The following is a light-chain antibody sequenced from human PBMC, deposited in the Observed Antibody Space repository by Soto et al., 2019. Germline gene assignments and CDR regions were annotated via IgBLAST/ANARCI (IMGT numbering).Light chain of an antibody. J-gene: IGKJ3*01. CDR2: WAS. CDR1: RTVLSSSNNRNF. V-gene: IGKV4-1*01. CDR3: QQYYSSPFT. Sequence: DIVMTQSPDSLAVSLGERATINCKSSRTVLSSSNNRNFLAWYQKKVGQPPRLLIYWASTRDSGVPDRFSGSGSGTDFTLTISSLQAEDVAVYYSQQYYSSPFTFGPGTKVDIK.